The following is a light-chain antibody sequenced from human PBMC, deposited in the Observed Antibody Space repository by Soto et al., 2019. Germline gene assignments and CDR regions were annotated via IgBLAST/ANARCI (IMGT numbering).Light chain of an antibody. J-gene: IGKJ1*01. Sequence: DIQITQSPSTLSASVGDRVTITCRASQSISSWLAWYQQKPGKAPKLLIYDASSLESGVPPRFNGSRSETEFTLTIRNLQPDDFATYYCQQYNSFPWTFGLGTKVDIK. CDR1: QSISSW. CDR2: DAS. V-gene: IGKV1-5*01. CDR3: QQYNSFPWT.